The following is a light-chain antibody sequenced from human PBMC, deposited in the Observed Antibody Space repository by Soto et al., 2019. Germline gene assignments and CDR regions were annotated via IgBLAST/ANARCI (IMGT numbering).Light chain of an antibody. CDR3: QQLITYPQT. CDR1: QAISNY. Sequence: DIQMTQSPSFLSASVGDRVTMTCRASQAISNYLNWYQQKPGKAPNLLIFGAKTLQSGVPSRFSGSGYGTDFTLTITTLQPEDFATYYCQQLITYPQTFGQGTKVDIK. J-gene: IGKJ1*01. V-gene: IGKV1-9*01. CDR2: GAK.